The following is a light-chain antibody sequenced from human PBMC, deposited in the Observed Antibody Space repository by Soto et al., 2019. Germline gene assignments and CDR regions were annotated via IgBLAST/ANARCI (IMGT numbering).Light chain of an antibody. J-gene: IGKJ1*01. CDR2: GAS. V-gene: IGKV3-20*01. CDR1: QSVSSSY. CDR3: QQYGSSSWT. Sequence: EIVLTQSPGNLSLSPGERATLSCRASQSVSSSYLAWYQQKAGQAPRLLIYGASSRATGIPDRFSGSGSGTDFTLTISRLEPEDFAVYYCQQYGSSSWTFGQGTKVDIK.